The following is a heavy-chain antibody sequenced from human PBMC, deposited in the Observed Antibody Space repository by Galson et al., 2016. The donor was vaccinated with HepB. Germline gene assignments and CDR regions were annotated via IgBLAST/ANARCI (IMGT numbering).Heavy chain of an antibody. J-gene: IGHJ6*02. CDR1: GGTFSRDA. CDR2: TIPRFAKA. Sequence: SVKVSCKASGGTFSRDAISWVRQAPGQGLERMGVTIPRFAKANYAQKFQGRVTITADESTSTAYMELSGLTSEDTAMYYCARAKEGALAYYYNKGMNIWGQGTTVTVS. CDR3: ARAKEGALAYYYNKGMNI. V-gene: IGHV1-69*13. D-gene: IGHD3-16*01.